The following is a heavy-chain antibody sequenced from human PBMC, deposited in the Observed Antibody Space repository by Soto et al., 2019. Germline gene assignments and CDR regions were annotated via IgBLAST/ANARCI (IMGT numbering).Heavy chain of an antibody. CDR1: GFTFSNAW. CDR2: IKSKTDGGTT. V-gene: IGHV3-15*01. D-gene: IGHD2-2*01. J-gene: IGHJ4*02. CDR3: TTGLGYCSSTSCYPYDY. Sequence: KPGGSLRLSCAASGFTFSNAWMSWVRQAPGKGLEWVGRIKSKTDGGTTDYAAPVKGRFTISRDDSKNTLYLQMNSLKTEDTAVYYCTTGLGYCSSTSCYPYDYWGQGTLVTVSS.